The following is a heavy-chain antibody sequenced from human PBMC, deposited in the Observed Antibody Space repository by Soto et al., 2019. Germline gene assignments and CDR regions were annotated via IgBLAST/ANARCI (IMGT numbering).Heavy chain of an antibody. D-gene: IGHD2-15*01. CDR1: GGSISISSYY. CDR2: IYYSGST. CDR3: ARHKVVPDAFDI. J-gene: IGHJ3*02. V-gene: IGHV4-39*01. Sequence: PSETLSFTCTFSGGSISISSYYWGWIRQPPGKGLEWIGSIYYSGSTYYNPSLKSRVTISVDTSKNQFSLKLSSVTAADTAVYYCARHKVVPDAFDIWGQGTMVTVSS.